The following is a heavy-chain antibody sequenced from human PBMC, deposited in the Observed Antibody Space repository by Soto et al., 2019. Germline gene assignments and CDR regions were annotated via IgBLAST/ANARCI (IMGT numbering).Heavy chain of an antibody. CDR3: ARDPPATRHGMDV. Sequence: GGSLRLSCAAAGFAVSSNYMRWVRQPPGKGLEWVAVIYSGGSTYYADSVRGRFTISRDNSKNTLYLQMKSLRAEDTAVYYCARDPPATRHGMDVWGQGTTVTVSS. CDR1: GFAVSSNY. CDR2: IYSGGST. V-gene: IGHV3-53*01. J-gene: IGHJ6*02.